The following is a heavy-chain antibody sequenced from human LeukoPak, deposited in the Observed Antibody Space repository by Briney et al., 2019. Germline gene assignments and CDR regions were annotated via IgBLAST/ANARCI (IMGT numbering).Heavy chain of an antibody. J-gene: IGHJ5*02. CDR1: GGSISSYY. CDR3: ARGDYGDYVLWFDP. V-gene: IGHV4-4*07. Sequence: SETLSLTCTVSGGSISSYYWSWIRQPAGKGLEWIGRIYTSGSTHSNPSLKSRVTMSVDTSKNQFSLKLSSVTAADTAVYYCARGDYGDYVLWFDPWGQGTLVTVSS. D-gene: IGHD4-17*01. CDR2: IYTSGST.